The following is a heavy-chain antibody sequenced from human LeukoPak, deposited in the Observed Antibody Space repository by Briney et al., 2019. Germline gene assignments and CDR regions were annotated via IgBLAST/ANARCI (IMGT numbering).Heavy chain of an antibody. D-gene: IGHD3-22*01. CDR1: GFTFSSYW. CDR3: AREAPYYDSSGYYWDFDY. V-gene: IGHV3-74*01. CDR2: INSDGSST. J-gene: IGHJ4*02. Sequence: PGGSLRLSCAASGFTFSSYWMHWVRQAPGKGLVWVSRINSDGSSTGYADSVKGRFTISRDNAKNTLYLQMNSLRAEDTAVYYCAREAPYYDSSGYYWDFDYWGQGTLVTVSS.